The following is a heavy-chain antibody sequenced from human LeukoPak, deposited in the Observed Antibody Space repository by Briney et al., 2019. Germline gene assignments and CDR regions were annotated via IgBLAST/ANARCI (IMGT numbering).Heavy chain of an antibody. CDR2: INHSGST. J-gene: IGHJ5*02. D-gene: IGHD2-2*01. Sequence: KPAEPLSLTCAVYGPSFSGYYWSWLRQPPGKGLEWVGEINHSGSTNYNPSLKRRVTISVDTSRNQFSLKLLSVTAADTAVYYCARGASYCSSTSRHAGSFDPWGQGTLVTVSS. CDR1: GPSFSGYY. CDR3: ARGASYCSSTSRHAGSFDP. V-gene: IGHV4-34*01.